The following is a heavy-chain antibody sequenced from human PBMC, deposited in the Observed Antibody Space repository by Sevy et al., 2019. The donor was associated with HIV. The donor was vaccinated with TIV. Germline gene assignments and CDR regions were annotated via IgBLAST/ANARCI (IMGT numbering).Heavy chain of an antibody. Sequence: ASAKVSCKASGYTFTTYPIGWVRQAPGQGLEWMGWISTYSGETRDAQKFQGRATMTTDTSTSTAYLDLRSLGSDDTALYYCGRDSDGSGHYYADFFDYWGQGTLVTVS. CDR3: GRDSDGSGHYYADFFDY. CDR1: GYTFTTYP. CDR2: ISTYSGET. J-gene: IGHJ4*02. V-gene: IGHV1-18*01. D-gene: IGHD3-22*01.